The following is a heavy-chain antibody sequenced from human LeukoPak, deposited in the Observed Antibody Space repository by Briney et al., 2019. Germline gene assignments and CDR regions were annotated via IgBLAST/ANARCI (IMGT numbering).Heavy chain of an antibody. D-gene: IGHD1-26*01. CDR2: MNPNSGNT. Sequence: ASVKVSCKASGYTFTSYDINWVRQATGQGLEWMGWMNPNSGNTGYAQKFQGRVTMTRDTSTCTVYMELSSLRSEDTAVYYCARSYREVVVGLSAIYGMDVWGQGTTVTVSS. CDR1: GYTFTSYD. J-gene: IGHJ6*02. V-gene: IGHV1-8*01. CDR3: ARSYREVVVGLSAIYGMDV.